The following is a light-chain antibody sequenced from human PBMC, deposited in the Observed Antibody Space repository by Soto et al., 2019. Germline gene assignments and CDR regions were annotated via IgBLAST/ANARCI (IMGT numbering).Light chain of an antibody. CDR2: DAS. V-gene: IGKV3-11*01. CDR1: RSVSSY. Sequence: EIVLTQSPAAQCLSPVASATLSYTASRSVSSYLAWYQQKPGQAPRLLIYDASHRATGIPPRFSGSGSGTDFTLTISRLEPEDFAVYYCQQRRNWPLVTFGPGTKADIK. CDR3: QQRRNWPLVT. J-gene: IGKJ3*01.